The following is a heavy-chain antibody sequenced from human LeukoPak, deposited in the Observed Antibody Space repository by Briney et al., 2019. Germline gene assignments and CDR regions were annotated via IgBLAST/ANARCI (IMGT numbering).Heavy chain of an antibody. J-gene: IGHJ4*02. CDR1: GFSVSSNY. V-gene: IGHV3-66*01. D-gene: IGHD6-6*01. CDR3: AAYSSSKTQFDY. Sequence: PGGSLRLSCAALGFSVSSNYMSWVRQAPGKGLEWVSTIYGDGSTFYADSVMDRFTISRDNSKATLYLHLDRLRAEDTALYYCAAYSSSKTQFDYWGQGTLVTVSS. CDR2: IYGDGST.